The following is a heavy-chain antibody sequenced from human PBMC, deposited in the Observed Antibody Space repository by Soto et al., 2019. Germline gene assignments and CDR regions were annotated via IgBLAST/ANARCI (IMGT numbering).Heavy chain of an antibody. CDR1: GYTFTSYG. Sequence: VXXSCKASGYTFTSYGISWVRHAPGQGLEWMGWISGYNGNTNYAQKLQGRVTMTTDTSTSTAYMELRSLRSDDTAVYYCARARITIFGVADYYYYYYMDVWGKGTTVTVSS. D-gene: IGHD3-3*01. V-gene: IGHV1-18*01. CDR3: ARARITIFGVADYYYYYYMDV. J-gene: IGHJ6*03. CDR2: ISGYNGNT.